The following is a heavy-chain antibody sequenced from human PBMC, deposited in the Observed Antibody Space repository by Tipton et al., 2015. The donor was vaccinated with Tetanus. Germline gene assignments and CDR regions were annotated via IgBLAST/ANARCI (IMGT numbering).Heavy chain of an antibody. Sequence: TLSLTCSVSGGSLRSGDYQWNWIRQPPGKGLEWIGSVYNSGGTYYNPSLKSRVTISVDTSKNQFSLKLSSVTAADTAVYYCARIYDFWSGYYSDHWGQGTLVTVSS. CDR3: ARIYDFWSGYYSDH. CDR2: VYNSGGT. J-gene: IGHJ4*02. CDR1: GGSLRSGDYQ. V-gene: IGHV4-39*01. D-gene: IGHD3-3*01.